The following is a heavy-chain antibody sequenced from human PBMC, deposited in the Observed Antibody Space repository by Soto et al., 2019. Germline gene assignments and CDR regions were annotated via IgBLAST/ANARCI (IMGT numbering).Heavy chain of an antibody. CDR3: ARDPLRGDQTHDYYYYGMDV. CDR2: INPNSGGT. Sequence: ASVKVSCKASGYTFTGYYMHWVRQAPGQGLEWMGWINPNSGGTNYAQKFQGWVTMTRDTSISTAYMELSRLRSDDTAVYYCARDPLRGDQTHDYYYYGMDVWGQGTTVTVSS. J-gene: IGHJ6*02. D-gene: IGHD3-10*01. CDR1: GYTFTGYY. V-gene: IGHV1-2*04.